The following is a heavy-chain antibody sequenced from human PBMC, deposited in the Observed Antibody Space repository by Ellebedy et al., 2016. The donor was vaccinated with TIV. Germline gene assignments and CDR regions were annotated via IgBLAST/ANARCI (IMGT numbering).Heavy chain of an antibody. V-gene: IGHV4-4*07. J-gene: IGHJ4*02. CDR1: GASVRSYY. CDR3: VRGPYDGTGYYYPH. CDR2: IYGDGST. D-gene: IGHD3-22*01. Sequence: GSLRLSXTISGASVRSYYWSWIRQPAGKGLEWIGRIYGDGSTKYNPSLESRVTMSVDTSKNQFFLRLNSVTAADTAVYYCVRGPYDGTGYYYPHWGRGILVTVSS.